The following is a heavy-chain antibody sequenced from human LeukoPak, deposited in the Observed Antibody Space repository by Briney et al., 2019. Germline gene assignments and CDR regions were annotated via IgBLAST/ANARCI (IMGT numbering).Heavy chain of an antibody. CDR1: GVSISSSNSY. Sequence: SETLSLTCTVSGVSISSSNSYWGWIRQPPGKGLELIGSIYYSGNTYYNASLKSQVSISIDTSKNQFSLKLTSVTAADTAVYYCARQTGSGLFILPGGQGTLVTVSS. J-gene: IGHJ4*02. CDR3: ARQTGSGLFILP. CDR2: IYYSGNT. V-gene: IGHV4-39*01. D-gene: IGHD3/OR15-3a*01.